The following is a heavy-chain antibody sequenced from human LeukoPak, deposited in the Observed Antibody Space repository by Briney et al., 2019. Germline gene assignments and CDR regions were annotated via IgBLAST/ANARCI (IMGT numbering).Heavy chain of an antibody. CDR1: GFTFSSYA. Sequence: GGSLRLSCAASGFTFSSYAMSWVRQAPGKGLEWVSAISGSGGSTYYADSVKGRFTISRDNSKNTLYLQMNSLRAEDTAVYYCAKDRSSSWYRNWFDPWGQGTLVTASS. V-gene: IGHV3-23*01. CDR2: ISGSGGST. D-gene: IGHD6-13*01. J-gene: IGHJ5*02. CDR3: AKDRSSSWYRNWFDP.